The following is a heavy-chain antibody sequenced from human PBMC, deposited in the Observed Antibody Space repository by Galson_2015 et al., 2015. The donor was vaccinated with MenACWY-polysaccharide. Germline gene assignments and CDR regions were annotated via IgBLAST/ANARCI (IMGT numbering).Heavy chain of an antibody. J-gene: IGHJ6*02. CDR2: IYYSGST. Sequence: SETLSLTCTVSGGSISSSSYYWGWIRQPPGKGLEWIGSIYYSGSTYYNPSLKSRVTISVDTSKNQFSLKLSSVTAADTAVYYCARDLIVVVPAASHDYYYYGMDVWGQGTTVTVSS. CDR3: ARDLIVVVPAASHDYYYYGMDV. D-gene: IGHD2-2*01. V-gene: IGHV4-39*07. CDR1: GGSISSSSYY.